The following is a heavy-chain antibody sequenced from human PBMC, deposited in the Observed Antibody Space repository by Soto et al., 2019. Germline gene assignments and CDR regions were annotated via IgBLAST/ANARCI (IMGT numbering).Heavy chain of an antibody. Sequence: QVQLIQSAGEVKKPGASVKVSCKASGYTFTNYVIHWIRQAPGQGLEWMAWISPLKGNTNYAQKVQGRVTVTTDTSTNTVYMHLSVLRSDDTALYFCVRSGEHPFDYWGQGSLVTVSS. CDR2: ISPLKGNT. J-gene: IGHJ4*02. V-gene: IGHV1-18*01. CDR1: GYTFTNYV. D-gene: IGHD5-12*01. CDR3: VRSGEHPFDY.